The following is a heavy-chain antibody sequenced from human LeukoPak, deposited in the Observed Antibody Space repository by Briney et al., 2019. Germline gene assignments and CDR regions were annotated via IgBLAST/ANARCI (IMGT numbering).Heavy chain of an antibody. J-gene: IGHJ4*02. D-gene: IGHD5-18*01. CDR2: ISGSGGST. Sequence: GGSLRLSCAASGFTFSSYAMSWVRQAPGKGLEWVSAISGSGGSTYYADSVKGRFTISRDNSKNTLYLQMNSLRAEDTAVYHCARWIQLWFLDYWGQGTLVTVSS. V-gene: IGHV3-23*01. CDR3: ARWIQLWFLDY. CDR1: GFTFSSYA.